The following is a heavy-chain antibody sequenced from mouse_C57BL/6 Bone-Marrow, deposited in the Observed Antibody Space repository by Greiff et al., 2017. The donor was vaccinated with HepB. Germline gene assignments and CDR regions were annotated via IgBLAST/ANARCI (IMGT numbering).Heavy chain of an antibody. CDR2: IWSGGST. Sequence: VQVVESGPGLVQPSQSLSITCTVSGFSLTSYGVHWVRQSPGKGLEWLGVIWSGGSTDYNAAFISRLSISKDNSKSQVFFKMNSLQADDTAIYYCARGGNYRRFAYWGQGTLVTVSA. D-gene: IGHD2-1*01. CDR3: ARGGNYRRFAY. CDR1: GFSLTSYG. J-gene: IGHJ3*01. V-gene: IGHV2-2*01.